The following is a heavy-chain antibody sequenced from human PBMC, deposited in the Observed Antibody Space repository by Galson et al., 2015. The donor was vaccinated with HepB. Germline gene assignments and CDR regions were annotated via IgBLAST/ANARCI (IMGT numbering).Heavy chain of an antibody. V-gene: IGHV3-33*01. CDR2: IWYDGSKK. J-gene: IGHJ4*02. Sequence: SLRLSCAASGFIFSNYGMHWVRQAPGKGLEWVAVIWYDGSKKYYADSVKGRFTISRDNSKNTLYLQMNSLRAEDTAVYYCARPLDFWSGYGACDHWGLGTLVTVSS. D-gene: IGHD3-3*01. CDR3: ARPLDFWSGYGACDH. CDR1: GFIFSNYG.